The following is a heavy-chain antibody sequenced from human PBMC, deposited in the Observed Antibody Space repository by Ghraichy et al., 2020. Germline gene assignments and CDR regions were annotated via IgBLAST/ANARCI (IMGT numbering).Heavy chain of an antibody. V-gene: IGHV3-48*02. J-gene: IGHJ6*02. CDR2: ITGSGRTI. D-gene: IGHD2-21*01. Sequence: GESLRLSCVGSGITLSNYGMNWVRQSPGKGLEWVSYITGSGRTIAYADSVKGRFTISRDNAQNSLSLQMNSLRDEDTAIYYCARASRVVRFYYYDGMDVWGQGTTVTVSS. CDR3: ARASRVVRFYYYDGMDV. CDR1: GITLSNYG.